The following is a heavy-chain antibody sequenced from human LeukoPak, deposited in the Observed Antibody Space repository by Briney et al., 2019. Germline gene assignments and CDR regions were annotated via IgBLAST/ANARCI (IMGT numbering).Heavy chain of an antibody. CDR2: INPSGGST. Sequence: ASVKVSCKASGYTFTSYYMHWVRQAPGQGLEWMGIINPSGGSTSYAQKVQGRVTMTRDMSTSTVYMELSRLRSDDTAVYYCARDRVVVGATTGFDYWGQGTLVTVSS. J-gene: IGHJ4*02. V-gene: IGHV1-46*01. CDR1: GYTFTSYY. CDR3: ARDRVVVGATTGFDY. D-gene: IGHD1-26*01.